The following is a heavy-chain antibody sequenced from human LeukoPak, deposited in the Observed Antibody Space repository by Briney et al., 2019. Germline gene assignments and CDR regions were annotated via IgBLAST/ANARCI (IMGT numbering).Heavy chain of an antibody. CDR2: INHSGST. CDR3: ARDGRAGSLFAY. V-gene: IGHV4-34*01. J-gene: IGHJ4*02. Sequence: SETLSLTCAVYGGSFSGYYWSWIRQPPGKGLEWIGEINHSGSTNYNPSLKSRVTISVDTSKNQFSLKLSSVTAADTAIYYCARDGRAGSLFAYWGQGTLVTVSS. D-gene: IGHD6-19*01. CDR1: GGSFSGYY.